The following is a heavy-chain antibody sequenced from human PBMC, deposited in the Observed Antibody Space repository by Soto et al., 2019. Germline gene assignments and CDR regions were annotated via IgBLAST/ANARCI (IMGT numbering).Heavy chain of an antibody. CDR1: GYTFTRYV. J-gene: IGHJ5*02. V-gene: IGHV1-18*01. CDR2: ISGDNGNT. CDR3: ARDPDMAVAGTGHDH. Sequence: QVQLVQSGAEVKKPGASVKVSCKASGYTFTRYVISWVRQGPGQGLEWMGWISGDNGNTNYAQKLQGRVTMTTDTATSTAYMELSSLRSDDTAVYYCARDPDMAVAGTGHDHWGQGTLVTVSS. D-gene: IGHD6-19*01.